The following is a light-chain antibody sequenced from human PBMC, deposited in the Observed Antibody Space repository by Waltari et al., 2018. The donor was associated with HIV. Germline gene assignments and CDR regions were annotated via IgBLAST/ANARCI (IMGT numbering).Light chain of an antibody. CDR3: QAWDSSRYV. CDR2: QHS. CDR1: TWGDKY. Sequence: SYELTQPPPVPVAPGPTANITCSGDTWGDKYACWYQVKPSPSPVLVIYQHSKRPSVIPERFSCSNSGNTATLTISGTQAMDEADYYCQAWDSSRYVFGTGTKVTVL. V-gene: IGLV3-1*01. J-gene: IGLJ1*01.